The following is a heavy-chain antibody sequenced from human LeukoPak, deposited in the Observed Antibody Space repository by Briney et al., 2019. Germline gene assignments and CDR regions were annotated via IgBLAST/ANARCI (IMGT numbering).Heavy chain of an antibody. V-gene: IGHV4-59*08. D-gene: IGHD6-19*01. CDR3: ARWLVEEVVAGSFDY. Sequence: SETLSLTCTVSGGSISSYYWSWIRQPPGKGLEWIGYIYYSGRTNYNPSLKSRVTISVDTSNTQFSLKLSSVTAADTAVYYCARWLVEEVVAGSFDYWGQGTLVTASS. CDR1: GGSISSYY. CDR2: IYYSGRT. J-gene: IGHJ4*02.